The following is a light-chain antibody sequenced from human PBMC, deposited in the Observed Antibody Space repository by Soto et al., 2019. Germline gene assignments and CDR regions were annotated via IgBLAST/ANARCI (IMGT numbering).Light chain of an antibody. CDR3: QKYNSAPNP. J-gene: IGKJ3*01. V-gene: IGKV1-27*01. CDR1: QGISNY. Sequence: DIQMTQSPSSLSASVGDRVTITCRASQGISNYLAWYQQKPGKVPKLLIYAASTLQSGVPSWFSGSGSATEFTLTISSQQPQDVATYYYQKYNSAPNPFGPGTKVDIK. CDR2: AAS.